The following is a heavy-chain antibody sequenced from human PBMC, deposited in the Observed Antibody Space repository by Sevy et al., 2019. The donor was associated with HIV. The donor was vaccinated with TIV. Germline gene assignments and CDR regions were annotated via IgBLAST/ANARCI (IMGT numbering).Heavy chain of an antibody. CDR3: ARVSYGDYVDFFDY. D-gene: IGHD4-17*01. J-gene: IGHJ4*02. CDR2: MWYDGSNK. V-gene: IGHV3-33*01. CDR1: GFTFNNYG. Sequence: GGSLRLSCAASGFTFNNYGMHWVRQAPGKGLEWVAVMWYDGSNKYYADSVKGRFTISRDTSKNTLYLQMNSPRVEDTAVYYCARVSYGDYVDFFDYWGQGTLVTVSS.